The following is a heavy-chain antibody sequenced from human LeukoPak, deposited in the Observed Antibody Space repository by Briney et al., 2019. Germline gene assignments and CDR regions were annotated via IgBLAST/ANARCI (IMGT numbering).Heavy chain of an antibody. CDR1: GGSFSGYY. CDR3: ARTYYDISYYMDV. Sequence: PSETLSLTCAVYGGSFSGYYWSWIRQPPGKGLEWIGEINHSGSTNYNPSLKSRVTISVDTSKNQFSLKLSSVTAADTAVYYCARTYYDISYYMDVWGKGTTVTISS. J-gene: IGHJ6*03. CDR2: INHSGST. D-gene: IGHD3-9*01. V-gene: IGHV4-34*01.